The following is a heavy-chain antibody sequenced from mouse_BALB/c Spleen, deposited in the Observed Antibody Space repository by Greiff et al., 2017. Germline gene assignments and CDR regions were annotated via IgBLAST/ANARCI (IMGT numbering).Heavy chain of an antibody. CDR1: GFTFSSYY. D-gene: IGHD2-4*01. CDR3: ARGGAPMITPFAY. Sequence: EVKLMESGGGLVKLGGSLKLSCAASGFTFSSYYMSWVRQTPEKRLELVAAINSNGGSTYYPDTVKGRFTISRDNAKNTLYLQMSSLKSEDTALYYCARGGAPMITPFAYWGQGTLVTVSA. V-gene: IGHV5-6-2*01. CDR2: INSNGGST. J-gene: IGHJ3*01.